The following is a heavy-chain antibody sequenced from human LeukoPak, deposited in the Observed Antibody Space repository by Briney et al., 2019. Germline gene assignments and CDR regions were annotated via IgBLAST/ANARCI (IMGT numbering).Heavy chain of an antibody. CDR1: GFTFSSYA. J-gene: IGHJ4*02. D-gene: IGHD3-16*01. V-gene: IGHV3-30-3*01. Sequence: SGGSLRLSCAASGFTFSSYAMPWVRQAPGKGLEWVAVMSNDGNNEYYADSVKGRFTIFRDNSKNTLYLQMNSPRAEDTAVYYCARDPVSTGLQINSDYWGQGTLVTVSS. CDR2: MSNDGNNE. CDR3: ARDPVSTGLQINSDY.